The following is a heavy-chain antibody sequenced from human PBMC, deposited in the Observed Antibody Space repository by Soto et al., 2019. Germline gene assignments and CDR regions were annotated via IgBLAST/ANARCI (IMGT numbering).Heavy chain of an antibody. V-gene: IGHV1-69*01. CDR3: AGAAFRSGYYGYYYGMDV. CDR1: GGTFSTHA. Sequence: QVQLVQSGAEVKKPGSSVKVSCKASGGTFSTHAISWVRQAPGQGLEWLGGIIPTLGTPNYAQKFQGRVTVTPDEYTGTAYMELSRLTSEDTAVYYCAGAAFRSGYYGYYYGMDVWGQGTAVNV. J-gene: IGHJ6*02. D-gene: IGHD3-3*01. CDR2: IIPTLGTP.